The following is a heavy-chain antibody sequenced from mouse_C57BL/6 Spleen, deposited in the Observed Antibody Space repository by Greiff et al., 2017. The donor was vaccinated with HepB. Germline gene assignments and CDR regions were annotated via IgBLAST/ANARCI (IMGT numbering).Heavy chain of an antibody. J-gene: IGHJ4*01. CDR3: ARDLVRGGYYVNAMDY. D-gene: IGHD2-3*01. V-gene: IGHV5-4*01. Sequence: EVKLMESGGGLVKPGGSLKLSCAASGFTFSSYAMSWVRQTPEKRLEWVATISDGGSYTYYPDNVKGRFTISRDNAKNNLYLQMSHLKSEDTAMYYCARDLVRGGYYVNAMDYWGQGTAVSVSS. CDR1: GFTFSSYA. CDR2: ISDGGSYT.